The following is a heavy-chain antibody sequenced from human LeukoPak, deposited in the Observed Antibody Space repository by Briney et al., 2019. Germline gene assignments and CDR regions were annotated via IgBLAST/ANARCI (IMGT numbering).Heavy chain of an antibody. CDR3: AKVEIYYYMDV. CDR2: ISSSGSTI. J-gene: IGHJ6*03. D-gene: IGHD1-1*01. V-gene: IGHV3-48*03. Sequence: GGSLRLSCAASGFTFSSYEMNWVRQAPGKGLEWVSYISSSGSTIYYADSVKGRFTISRDNSKNTLYLQMNSLRAEDTAVYYCAKVEIYYYMDVWGKGTTVTISS. CDR1: GFTFSSYE.